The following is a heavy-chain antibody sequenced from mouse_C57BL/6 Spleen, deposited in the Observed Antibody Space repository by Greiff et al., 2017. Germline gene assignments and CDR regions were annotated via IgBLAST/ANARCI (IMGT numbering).Heavy chain of an antibody. Sequence: VQVVESGPELVKPGASVKISCKASGYAFSSSWMNWVKQRPGKGLEWIGRIYPGDGDTNYNGKFKGKATLTADKSSSTAYMQLSSLTSEDSAVYFCASSDYDYWYFDVWGTGTTVTVSS. CDR2: IYPGDGDT. J-gene: IGHJ1*03. D-gene: IGHD2-4*01. CDR1: GYAFSSSW. V-gene: IGHV1-82*01. CDR3: ASSDYDYWYFDV.